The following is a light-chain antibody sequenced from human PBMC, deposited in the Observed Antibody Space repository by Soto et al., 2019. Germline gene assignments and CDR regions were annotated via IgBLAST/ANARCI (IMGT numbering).Light chain of an antibody. J-gene: IGKJ4*02. Sequence: DIQMTQSPSSLSASVGDRVTITCQASQDISNYLNWYQQKPGKAPKLLIYDASNLETGVPSRFSGSGSGTDFTFTISSLQSEDIATYYCQQYDNLLTVGGGTKVEIK. CDR2: DAS. CDR1: QDISNY. V-gene: IGKV1-33*01. CDR3: QQYDNLLT.